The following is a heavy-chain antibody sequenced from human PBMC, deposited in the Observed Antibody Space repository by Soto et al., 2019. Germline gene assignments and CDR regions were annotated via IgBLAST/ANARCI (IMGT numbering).Heavy chain of an antibody. CDR3: ARTKGYCSSTSCLYYYYYMDV. CDR1: GFTFSSYW. CDR2: IKQDGSEK. V-gene: IGHV3-7*01. Sequence: PGGSLRLSCAASGFTFSSYWMSWVRQAPGKGLEWVANIKQDGSEKYYVDSVKGRFTISRDNAKNSLYLQMNSLRAEDTAVYYCARTKGYCSSTSCLYYYYYMDVWGKGTTVTVSS. D-gene: IGHD2-2*01. J-gene: IGHJ6*03.